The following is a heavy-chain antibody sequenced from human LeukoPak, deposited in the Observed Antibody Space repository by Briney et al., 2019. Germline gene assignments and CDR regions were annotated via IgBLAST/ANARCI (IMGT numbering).Heavy chain of an antibody. CDR1: GFTFTNYW. V-gene: IGHV3-30-3*01. CDR3: ASKRSRWELPVGYFDY. J-gene: IGHJ4*02. Sequence: PGGSLRLSCAASGFTFTNYWMTWVRQAPGKGLEWVAVISYDGSNKYYADSVKGRFTISRDNSKNTLYLQMNSLRAEDTAVYYCASKRSRWELPVGYFDYWGQGTLVTVSS. CDR2: ISYDGSNK. D-gene: IGHD1-26*01.